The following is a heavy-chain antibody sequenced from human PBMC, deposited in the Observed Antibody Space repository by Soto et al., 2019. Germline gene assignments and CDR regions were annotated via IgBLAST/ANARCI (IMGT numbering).Heavy chain of an antibody. CDR3: ARMGDFWSGPGELDP. V-gene: IGHV4-39*01. J-gene: IGHJ5*02. CDR2: VYYNGFT. D-gene: IGHD3-3*01. CDR1: GGSISSSNYY. Sequence: QLQLRESGPGLVKPSETLSLTCTVSGGSISSSNYYWAWIRQSPGKGLEWIGSVYYNGFTYYNPSLKSRVTISGDTSKTQFSLKLTSVTAADTAVYYCARMGDFWSGPGELDPWGQGTLVTVSS.